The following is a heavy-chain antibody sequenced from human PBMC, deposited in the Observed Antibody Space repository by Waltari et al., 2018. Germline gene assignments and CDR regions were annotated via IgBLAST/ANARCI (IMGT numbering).Heavy chain of an antibody. V-gene: IGHV3-23*03. CDR3: AKDRWELLEGFDY. CDR2: IYSGGST. J-gene: IGHJ4*02. D-gene: IGHD1-26*01. Sequence: EVQLLESGGGLVQPGGSLRLSCAASGFTFSSYAMSWVRQAPGKGLEWVSVIYSGGSTYYADSVKGRFTISRDNSKNTLYLQMNSLRAEDTAVYYCAKDRWELLEGFDYWGQGTLVTVSS. CDR1: GFTFSSYA.